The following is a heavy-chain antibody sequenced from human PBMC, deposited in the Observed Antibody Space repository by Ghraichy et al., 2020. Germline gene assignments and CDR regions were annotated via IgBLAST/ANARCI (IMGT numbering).Heavy chain of an antibody. V-gene: IGHV4-31*03. Sequence: SETLSHTCTVSGGSISSGGYYWSWIRQHPGKGLEWIGYIYYSGSTYYNPSLKSRVTISVDTSKNQFSLKLSSVTAADTAVYYCARGLVVIQNWFDPWGQGTLVTVSS. D-gene: IGHD3-22*01. CDR2: IYYSGST. J-gene: IGHJ5*02. CDR1: GGSISSGGYY. CDR3: ARGLVVIQNWFDP.